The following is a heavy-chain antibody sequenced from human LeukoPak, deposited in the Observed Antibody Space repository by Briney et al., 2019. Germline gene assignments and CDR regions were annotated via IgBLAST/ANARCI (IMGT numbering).Heavy chain of an antibody. CDR2: IYSAGNT. D-gene: IGHD3-9*01. CDR3: AKDLNYDVLGGDDAFDI. V-gene: IGHV3-53*01. Sequence: GGSLRLSCTVSGFTVSSNSMSWVRQAPGKGLEWVSFIYSAGNTHYSDSVKGRFTISIDNSKNTLYLQMNSLRAEDTAVYYCAKDLNYDVLGGDDAFDIWGQGTMVTVSS. CDR1: GFTVSSNS. J-gene: IGHJ3*02.